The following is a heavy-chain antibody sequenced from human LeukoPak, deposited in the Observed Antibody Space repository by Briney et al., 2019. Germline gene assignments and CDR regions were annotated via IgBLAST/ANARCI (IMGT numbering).Heavy chain of an antibody. CDR1: GFTFGSYA. J-gene: IGHJ4*02. V-gene: IGHV3-23*01. CDR3: ANPYSSSGFDY. CDR2: ISGRGGST. Sequence: PGGSLRLSCAASGFTFGSYAMSWVRQAPGKGLEWVSYISGRGGSTFYADSVKGRFTISRDNSKDTLYLQMNSLRAEDTAVYYCANPYSSSGFDYWGQGTLVTVSS. D-gene: IGHD6-13*01.